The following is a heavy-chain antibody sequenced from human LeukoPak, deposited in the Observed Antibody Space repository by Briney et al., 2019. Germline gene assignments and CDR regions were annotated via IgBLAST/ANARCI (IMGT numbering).Heavy chain of an antibody. CDR3: AKLLGTATTYDS. CDR1: DGSISSSTYF. Sequence: PSETLSLTCAVSDGSISSSTYFWGWIRQPPGKGLEWVASINPDGSQRLYVDSVKGRFTISRDNTKGSLYLQMNSLGAEDTAMYYCAKLLGTATTYDSWGQGTRVTVSS. D-gene: IGHD5-24*01. J-gene: IGHJ4*02. V-gene: IGHV3-7*01. CDR2: INPDGSQR.